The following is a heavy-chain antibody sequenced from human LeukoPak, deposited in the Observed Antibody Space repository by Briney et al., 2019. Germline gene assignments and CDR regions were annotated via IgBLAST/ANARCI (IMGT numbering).Heavy chain of an antibody. CDR1: GFTFSSYD. CDR2: IGTAGDT. V-gene: IGHV3-13*01. D-gene: IGHD3-22*01. J-gene: IGHJ4*02. Sequence: PGGSLRLSCVASGFTFSSYDMHWVRQPPGKSLEWVSGIGTAGDTYYSDSVKGRFTISRDGAKNSLDLQMNTLRAGDTAVYHCARVKRYKYDSSGYFVGFFDSWGQGTLVSVSS. CDR3: ARVKRYKYDSSGYFVGFFDS.